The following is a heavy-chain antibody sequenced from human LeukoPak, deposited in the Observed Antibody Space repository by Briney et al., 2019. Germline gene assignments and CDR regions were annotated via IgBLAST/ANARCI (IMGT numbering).Heavy chain of an antibody. D-gene: IGHD2-2*01. V-gene: IGHV4-4*07. Sequence: PSETLSLTCTVSGGSISSYYWSWIRQPAGKGLEWIGRIYTSGTTKNNPSLKSRVTMSLDTSKNQFSLKLTSVTAADTAVYYCARDGTYCGSTSCQPGGFDPWGQGTLVTVSS. J-gene: IGHJ5*02. CDR3: ARDGTYCGSTSCQPGGFDP. CDR2: IYTSGTT. CDR1: GGSISSYY.